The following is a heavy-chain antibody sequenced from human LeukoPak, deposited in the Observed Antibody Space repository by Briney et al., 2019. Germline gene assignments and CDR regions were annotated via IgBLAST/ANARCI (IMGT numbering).Heavy chain of an antibody. J-gene: IGHJ4*02. D-gene: IGHD3-16*02. CDR1: GGSFSGYY. Sequence: PSETLSLTCAVYGGSFSGYYWSWIRQPPGKGLEWIGEINHSGSTNYNPSLKSRVTISVDTSKNQFSLKLSSVTAADTAVYYCARRRYYDYVWGSYRPRCYFDYWGQVTLVTVSS. V-gene: IGHV4-34*01. CDR3: ARRRYYDYVWGSYRPRCYFDY. CDR2: INHSGST.